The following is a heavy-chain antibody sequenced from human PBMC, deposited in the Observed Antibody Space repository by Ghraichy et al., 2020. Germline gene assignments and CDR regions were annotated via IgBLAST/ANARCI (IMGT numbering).Heavy chain of an antibody. J-gene: IGHJ3*02. V-gene: IGHV4-59*01. CDR3: ARVRITIFGVVIEEPDDAFDI. D-gene: IGHD3-3*01. Sequence: SETLSLTCTVSGGSISSYYWSWIRQPPGKGLEWIGYIYYSGSTNYNPSLKSRVTISVDTSKNQFSLKLSSVTAADTAVYYCARVRITIFGVVIEEPDDAFDIWGQGTMVTVSS. CDR1: GGSISSYY. CDR2: IYYSGST.